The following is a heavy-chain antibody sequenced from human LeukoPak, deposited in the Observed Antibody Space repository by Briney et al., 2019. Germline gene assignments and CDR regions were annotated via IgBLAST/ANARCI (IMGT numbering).Heavy chain of an antibody. J-gene: IGHJ4*02. V-gene: IGHV1-46*01. CDR2: INPSGGST. CDR3: ARVGLYCSSTSCYSFDY. CDR1: GYTFTSYY. Sequence: ASVKVSCEASGYTFTSYYMHWVRQAPGQGLEWMGIINPSGGSTSYAQKFQGRVTMTRDTSTSTVYMELSSLRSEDTAVYYCARVGLYCSSTSCYSFDYWGQGTLVTVSS. D-gene: IGHD2-2*01.